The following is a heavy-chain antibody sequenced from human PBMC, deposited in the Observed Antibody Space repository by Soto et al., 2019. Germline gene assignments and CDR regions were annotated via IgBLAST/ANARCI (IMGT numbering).Heavy chain of an antibody. D-gene: IGHD1-1*01. Sequence: QLQLQESGPGLVKPSETLSLTCTVAGGSVSSSTYYWGWIRQPPGKGLEWIATFYYSGSTYHNPSFNSRVTISADTSKNQFSLKLSSVTATDTAVYYCARHHGTYYDAFDIWGQGTMVTVSS. CDR3: ARHHGTYYDAFDI. CDR2: FYYSGST. J-gene: IGHJ3*02. V-gene: IGHV4-39*01. CDR1: GGSVSSSTYY.